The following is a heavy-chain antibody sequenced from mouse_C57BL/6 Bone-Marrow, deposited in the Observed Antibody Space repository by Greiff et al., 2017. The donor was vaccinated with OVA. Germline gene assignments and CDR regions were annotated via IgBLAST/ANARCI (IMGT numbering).Heavy chain of an antibody. CDR2: IRNKANGYTT. J-gene: IGHJ2*01. CDR1: GFTFTDYY. CDR3: ASSYYYGSSGYYFDD. D-gene: IGHD1-1*01. Sequence: EVQRVESGGGLVQPGGSLSLSCAASGFTFTDYYMSWVRQPPGKALEWLGFIRNKANGYTTEYSASVKGRFTISRDNSQSILNIKMNAPRAEDSATDSGASSYYYGSSGYYFDDWGKGTTLTVSS. V-gene: IGHV7-3*01.